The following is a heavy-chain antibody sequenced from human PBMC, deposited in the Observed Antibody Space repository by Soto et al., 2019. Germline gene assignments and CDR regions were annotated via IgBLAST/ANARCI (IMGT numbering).Heavy chain of an antibody. CDR3: AKLTGYSSGWYKFVSGWFDP. J-gene: IGHJ5*02. V-gene: IGHV3-23*01. CDR2: ISGSGGST. Sequence: EVQLLESGGGLVQPGGSLRLSCAASGFTFSSYAMSWVRQAPGKGLEWVSAISGSGGSTYYADSVKGRFTISRDNSKNTLYLQMNSLRAEDTAVYYCAKLTGYSSGWYKFVSGWFDPWGQGTLVTVSS. D-gene: IGHD6-19*01. CDR1: GFTFSSYA.